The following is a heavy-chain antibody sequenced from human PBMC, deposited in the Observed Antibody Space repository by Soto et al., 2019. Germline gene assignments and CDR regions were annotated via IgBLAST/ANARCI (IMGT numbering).Heavy chain of an antibody. D-gene: IGHD3-10*01. CDR3: ARGVGSGTYYNQYNWFDP. V-gene: IGHV1-18*01. J-gene: IGHJ5*02. Sequence: ASVKVSCKASGYTFTNYGSSWVRQAPGQGLEWMGWINTYNGNTNHAQKLQGRVNMTTDTSTSTAYMELRSLRSDDTAVYYCARGVGSGTYYNQYNWFDPWGQGTLVTVSS. CDR2: INTYNGNT. CDR1: GYTFTNYG.